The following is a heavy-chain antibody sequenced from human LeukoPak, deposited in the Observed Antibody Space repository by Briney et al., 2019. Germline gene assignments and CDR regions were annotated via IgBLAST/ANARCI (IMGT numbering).Heavy chain of an antibody. CDR1: GFTFSSYA. CDR3: AKDPFEVVPAAMGPYFDY. CDR2: ISGSGGST. V-gene: IGHV3-23*01. Sequence: GGSLRLSCAASGFTFSSYAMSWVRQAPGKGLEWVSAISGSGGSTYYADSVEGRFTISRDNSKNTLYLQMNSLRAEDTAVYYCAKDPFEVVPAAMGPYFDYWGQGTLVTVSS. D-gene: IGHD2-2*01. J-gene: IGHJ4*02.